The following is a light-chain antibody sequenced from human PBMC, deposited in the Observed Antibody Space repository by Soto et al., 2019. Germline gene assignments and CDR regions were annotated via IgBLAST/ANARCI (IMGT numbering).Light chain of an antibody. J-gene: IGLJ3*02. V-gene: IGLV2-14*03. CDR2: EVS. CDR3: SSYTSSSTWL. CDR1: SSDVGAYNY. Sequence: QSALTQPASVSGSPGQSITISCTGTSSDVGAYNYVSWYQQHPGKAPKLMIHEVSNRPSGVSNRFSGSKSANTASLTISGLQAGDEADYYCSSYTSSSTWLFGGGTKLTVL.